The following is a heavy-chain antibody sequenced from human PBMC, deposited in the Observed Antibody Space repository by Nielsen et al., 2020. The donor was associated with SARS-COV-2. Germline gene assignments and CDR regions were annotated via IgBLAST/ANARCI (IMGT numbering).Heavy chain of an antibody. CDR1: GFTFSSYG. V-gene: IGHV3-33*01. Sequence: GGSLRLSCAASGFTFSSYGMHWVRQAPGKGLEWVAVIWYDGSNKYYADSVKGRFTISRDNAKNSLYLQMNSLRAEDTAVYYCARDGHYDILTGYMDVWGQGTTVTVSS. D-gene: IGHD3-9*01. CDR2: IWYDGSNK. CDR3: ARDGHYDILTGYMDV. J-gene: IGHJ6*02.